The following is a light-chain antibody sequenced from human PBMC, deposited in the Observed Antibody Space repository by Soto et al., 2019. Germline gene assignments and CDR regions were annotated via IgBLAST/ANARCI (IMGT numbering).Light chain of an antibody. V-gene: IGLV2-14*03. Sequence: QSALTQPASVSGSPGQSITISCTGTSRDVGGSNYVSWYQQHPGKAPKVMIYDVSNRPSGVSNRFSGSKSGNTASLTISGLQAEDEADYYCGSYSSSSTLYVFGTETKLTVL. J-gene: IGLJ1*01. CDR2: DVS. CDR3: GSYSSSSTLYV. CDR1: SRDVGGSNY.